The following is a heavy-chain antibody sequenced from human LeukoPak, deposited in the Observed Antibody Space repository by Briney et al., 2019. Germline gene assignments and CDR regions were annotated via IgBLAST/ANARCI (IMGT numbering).Heavy chain of an antibody. CDR1: GYTFTSYV. CDR2: ISAYNGKT. Sequence: AAVPVSPKASGYTFTSYVINWVRQAPGRRREWLGWISAYNGKTNYAQKLKGRVTMTTDTSTSTAYMELRSLTSDDTAVYYCSRGALTGTTFLRYWGQGTLVTVSS. CDR3: SRGALTGTTFLRY. D-gene: IGHD1-20*01. J-gene: IGHJ4*02. V-gene: IGHV1-18*01.